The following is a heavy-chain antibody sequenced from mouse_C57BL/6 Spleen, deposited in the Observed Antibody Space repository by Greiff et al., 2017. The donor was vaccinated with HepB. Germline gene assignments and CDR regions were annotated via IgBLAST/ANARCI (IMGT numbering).Heavy chain of an antibody. J-gene: IGHJ4*01. Sequence: VQLQQPGAELVKPGASVKLSCQASGYTFTSYWMQWVKQRPGQGLEWIGEIDPSDSYTNYNQKFKGKATLTVDTSSSTAYMQLSSLTSEDSAVYYCARGVTRRGYYAMDYWGQGTSVTVSS. CDR2: IDPSDSYT. CDR3: ARGVTRRGYYAMDY. V-gene: IGHV1-50*01. CDR1: GYTFTSYW. D-gene: IGHD2-3*01.